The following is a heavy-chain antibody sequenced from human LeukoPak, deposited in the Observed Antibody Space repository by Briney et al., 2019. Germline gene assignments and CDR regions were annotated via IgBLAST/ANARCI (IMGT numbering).Heavy chain of an antibody. J-gene: IGHJ5*02. D-gene: IGHD2/OR15-2a*01. V-gene: IGHV1-69*13. CDR2: VIPVFGSA. CDR3: ATDRGSGNLGDR. Sequence: GASVKVSCKASGGTLRSFAISWVRQAPGQGLEWMGGVIPVFGSANYAQKFQDRVTITADESTNSAYMDLSSLKSEDTAVYYCATDRGSGNLGDRWGQGTPVLVSS. CDR1: GGTLRSFA.